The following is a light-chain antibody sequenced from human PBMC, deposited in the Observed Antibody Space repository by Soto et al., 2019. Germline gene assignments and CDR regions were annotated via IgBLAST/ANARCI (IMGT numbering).Light chain of an antibody. J-gene: IGLJ1*01. CDR3: AAWDDSLKV. CDR2: RNN. CDR1: SSNIGSNY. Sequence: QSALTQPPSASGTPGQRVTISCSGSSSNIGSNYVYWHQQLPGTAPKLLIYRNNQRPSGVPDRFSGSKSGTSASLAISGLRSEDEADYYCAAWDDSLKVFGTGTKVTVL. V-gene: IGLV1-47*01.